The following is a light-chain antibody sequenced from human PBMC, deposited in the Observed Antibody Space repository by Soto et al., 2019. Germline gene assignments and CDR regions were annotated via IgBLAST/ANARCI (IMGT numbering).Light chain of an antibody. V-gene: IGKV3-20*01. Sequence: EIVLTQSPGTLSVSPGERVTLSCRASQSVNSNYLAWYKQRPGQAPRLLIFGASYRATGIPDRFSGSGSGTDVTLTISRLEPEDFAVYYCQQYSSSPPEFTFGPGTKVDSK. CDR1: QSVNSNY. J-gene: IGKJ3*01. CDR2: GAS. CDR3: QQYSSSPPEFT.